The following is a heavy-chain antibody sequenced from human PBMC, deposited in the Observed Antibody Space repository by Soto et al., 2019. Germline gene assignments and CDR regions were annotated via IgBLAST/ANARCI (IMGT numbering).Heavy chain of an antibody. Sequence: GGSLRLSCAASGFTFSSYGMHWVRQAPGKGLEWVAVIWYDGSNKYYADSVKGRFTISRDNSKNTLYLQMNSLRAEDTAVYYCARDLRADFWSGYFLVYWGLGTLVTVSS. CDR2: IWYDGSNK. J-gene: IGHJ4*02. CDR1: GFTFSSYG. CDR3: ARDLRADFWSGYFLVY. D-gene: IGHD3-3*01. V-gene: IGHV3-33*01.